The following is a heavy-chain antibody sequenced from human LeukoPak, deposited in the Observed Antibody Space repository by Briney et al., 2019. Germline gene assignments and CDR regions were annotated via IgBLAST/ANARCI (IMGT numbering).Heavy chain of an antibody. CDR2: IYYSGST. Sequence: PSETLSLTCTVSGGSINNYYWSWLRQPPGKGLEWIGYIYYSGSTNYNPSLKSRVTISLDTSKNQFSLKLNSVTAADTAVYYCARDRCSSRSCYLTLTQKGYFDLWGRGTVVTVSA. CDR3: ARDRCSSRSCYLTLTQKGYFDL. J-gene: IGHJ2*01. V-gene: IGHV4-59*01. CDR1: GGSINNYY. D-gene: IGHD2-2*01.